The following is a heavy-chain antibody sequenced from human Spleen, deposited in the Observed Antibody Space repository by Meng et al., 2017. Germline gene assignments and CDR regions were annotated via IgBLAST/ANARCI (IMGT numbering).Heavy chain of an antibody. V-gene: IGHV5-51*01. CDR3: ARRGGYCSSTSCYDRPYYYYGMDV. J-gene: IGHJ6*01. D-gene: IGHD2-2*01. CDR2: IYPGDSDT. CDR1: GYSFTSYW. Sequence: KVSCKGSGYSFTSYWIGWVRQMPGKGLEWMGIIYPGDSDTRYSPSFQGQVTISADKSISTAYLQWSSLKASDTAMYYCARRGGYCSSTSCYDRPYYYYGMDVWGQGTTVTGSS.